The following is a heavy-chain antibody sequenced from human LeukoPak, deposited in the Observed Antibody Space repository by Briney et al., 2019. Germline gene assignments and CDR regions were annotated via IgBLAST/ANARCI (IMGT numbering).Heavy chain of an antibody. J-gene: IGHJ4*02. CDR3: AKERITMIVVVITMDY. D-gene: IGHD3-22*01. CDR1: GFTFSSYS. CDR2: ISSSSSYI. V-gene: IGHV3-21*04. Sequence: GGSLRLSCAASGFTFSSYSMNWVRQAPGKGLEWVSSISSSSSYIYYADSVKGRFTISRDNSKNTLYLQMNSLRAEDTAVYYCAKERITMIVVVITMDYWGQGTLVTVSS.